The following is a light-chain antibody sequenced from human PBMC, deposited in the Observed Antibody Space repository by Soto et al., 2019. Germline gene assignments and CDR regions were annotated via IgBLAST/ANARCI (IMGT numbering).Light chain of an antibody. Sequence: EVELTQSPDILSVSPGETATLSCRASQSVRSNLAWYQQKPGQAPRLLIYGASTRATGIPARFSGSGSGREFTLTISSLQSEDFATYYCQQYNSYWTFGQGTKVEIK. V-gene: IGKV3-15*01. CDR2: GAS. CDR1: QSVRSN. J-gene: IGKJ1*01. CDR3: QQYNSYWT.